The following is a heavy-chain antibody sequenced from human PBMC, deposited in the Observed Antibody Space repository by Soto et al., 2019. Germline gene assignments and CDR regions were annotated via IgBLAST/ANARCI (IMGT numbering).Heavy chain of an antibody. D-gene: IGHD5-12*01. Sequence: SETMSLTCAVTGDSVSSFYWWSWVRQSPGKGLEWIGEIFHSGSATYSPSLKSRVTMSVDTSKNHFSLRLISVTAADTAIYFCAREGNLGRWLQPLDFWGQGTLVTVSS. CDR1: GDSVSSFYW. J-gene: IGHJ4*02. CDR2: IFHSGSA. V-gene: IGHV4-4*02. CDR3: AREGNLGRWLQPLDF.